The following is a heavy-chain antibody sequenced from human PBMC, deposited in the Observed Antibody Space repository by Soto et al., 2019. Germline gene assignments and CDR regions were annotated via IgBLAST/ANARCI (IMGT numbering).Heavy chain of an antibody. D-gene: IGHD1-26*01. CDR3: ARVTGTYYHFDY. Sequence: GGSLRLSCAASGFTFNYYWMHWVRQAPGKGLVWVSRINTDGSSTTYADSVKGRFTISRDNAKNTLYLQMNSLRAEDTAVYYCARVTGTYYHFDYWGQGTLVTVSS. CDR2: INTDGSST. CDR1: GFTFNYYW. V-gene: IGHV3-74*01. J-gene: IGHJ4*02.